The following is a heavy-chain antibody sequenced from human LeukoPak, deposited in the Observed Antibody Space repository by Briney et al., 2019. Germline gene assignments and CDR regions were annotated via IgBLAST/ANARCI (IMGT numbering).Heavy chain of an antibody. D-gene: IGHD1-26*01. V-gene: IGHV5-51*01. CDR3: ARRISGYYIDY. CDR1: GYTFTNYW. J-gene: IGHJ4*02. Sequence: GESLKISCKGSGYTFTNYWIGWVRQMPGKGLEGMGIIWPSDSDTRYSPSFQGQVTISADKSISTAYLQWSSLKASDTAIYFCARRISGYYIDYWGQGTLVSVSS. CDR2: IWPSDSDT.